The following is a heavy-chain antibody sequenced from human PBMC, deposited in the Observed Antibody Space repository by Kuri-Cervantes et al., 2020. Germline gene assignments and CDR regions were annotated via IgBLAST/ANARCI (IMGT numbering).Heavy chain of an antibody. CDR3: ASQLLRYYGSGSYYSIYYYYGMDV. CDR1: GFTFSSYA. CDR2: ISGSGGST. V-gene: IGHV3-23*01. J-gene: IGHJ6*02. Sequence: GESLKISCAASGFTFSSYAMSWVRQAPGKGLEWVSAISGSGGSTYYADSVKGRFTISRDNSKNTLYLQMNSLRDEDTAVYYCASQLLRYYGSGSYYSIYYYYGMDVWGQGTTVTVSS. D-gene: IGHD3-10*01.